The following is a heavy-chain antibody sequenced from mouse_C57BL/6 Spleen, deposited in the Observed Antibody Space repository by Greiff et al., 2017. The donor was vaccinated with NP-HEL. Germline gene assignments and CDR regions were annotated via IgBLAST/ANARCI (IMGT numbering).Heavy chain of an antibody. CDR3: ARWAQGDAMDY. CDR1: GYTFTDYN. Sequence: VQLQQSGPELVKPGASVKIPCKASGYTFTDYNMDWVKQSHGKSLEWIGDINPNNGGTIYNQKFKGKATLTVDKPSSTAYMELRSLTSEDTAVYYCARWAQGDAMDYWGQGTSVTVSS. CDR2: INPNNGGT. V-gene: IGHV1-18*01. J-gene: IGHJ4*01. D-gene: IGHD1-3*01.